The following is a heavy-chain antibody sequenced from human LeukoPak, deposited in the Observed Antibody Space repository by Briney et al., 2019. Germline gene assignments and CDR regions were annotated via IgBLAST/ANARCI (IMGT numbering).Heavy chain of an antibody. CDR1: GYTFTSYD. V-gene: IGHV1-8*01. CDR3: ARLPAWYSSSWYSPHAFDI. J-gene: IGHJ3*02. D-gene: IGHD6-13*01. CDR2: MNPNSGNT. Sequence: ASVKVPCKASGYTFTSYDINWVRQATGQGLEWMGWMNPNSGNTGYAQKFQGRVTMTRNTSISTAYMELSSLRSEDTAVYYCARLPAWYSSSWYSPHAFDIWGQGTMVTVSS.